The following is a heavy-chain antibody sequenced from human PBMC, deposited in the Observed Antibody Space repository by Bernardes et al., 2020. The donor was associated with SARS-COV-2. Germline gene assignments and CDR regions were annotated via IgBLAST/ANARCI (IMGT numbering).Heavy chain of an antibody. CDR1: GFTSRSYS. CDR2: ISPAGDTK. V-gene: IGHV3-64D*06. D-gene: IGHD6-19*01. CDR3: VKADYKFFWPSSGRGGHFFDN. Sequence: SMCPSCTASGFTSRSYSVPWARQAPGKGLEYVSGISPAGDTKQHADSVEDRSTNSRDNSKDTPYPQLTSLRLEDTAVYYCVKADYKFFWPSSGRGGHFFDNWGQGSLLTVSS. J-gene: IGHJ4*02.